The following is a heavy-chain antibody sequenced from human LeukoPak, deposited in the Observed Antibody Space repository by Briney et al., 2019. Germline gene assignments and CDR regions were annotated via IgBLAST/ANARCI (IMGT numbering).Heavy chain of an antibody. J-gene: IGHJ5*02. CDR3: ARGRMYYDSSGYYYSEYNWFDP. V-gene: IGHV4-59*02. Sequence: SETLSLTCTVSGGSVTDYYWSWIRQSPGKGLEWIGYIYYTGTSYNPSLKSRVTISADTSKNQFSLKLSSVTAADTAVYYCARGRMYYDSSGYYYSEYNWFDPWGQGTLVTVSS. D-gene: IGHD3-22*01. CDR1: GGSVTDYY. CDR2: IYYTGT.